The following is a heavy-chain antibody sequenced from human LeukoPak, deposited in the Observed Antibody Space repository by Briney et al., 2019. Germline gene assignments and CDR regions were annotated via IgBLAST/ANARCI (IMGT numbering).Heavy chain of an antibody. CDR3: ARAPTSDGYNYYIDY. Sequence: TSQTLSLTCTVSGDSISSSSYYWGWIRQPPGKGLEWIGSIYYSGSTYYNPSLKSRVTISVDTSKNQFSLKLSSVTAADTAVYYCARAPTSDGYNYYIDYWGQGTLVTVSS. J-gene: IGHJ4*02. V-gene: IGHV4-39*07. CDR1: GDSISSSSYY. D-gene: IGHD5-24*01. CDR2: IYYSGST.